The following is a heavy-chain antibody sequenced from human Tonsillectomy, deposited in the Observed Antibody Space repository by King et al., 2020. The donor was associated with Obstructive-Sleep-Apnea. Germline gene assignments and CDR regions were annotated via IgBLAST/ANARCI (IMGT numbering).Heavy chain of an antibody. V-gene: IGHV3-21*01. Sequence: VQLVESGGGLVKPGGSLRLSCVASGFTFSSYSINWGRQAPGKGLECVSSISGSSSYIYYADSVKGRFTISRDNAKNSLYLQINSLRAEDTAVYYCVRDYSVVSGLDVWGLGTTVTVSS. D-gene: IGHD2-15*01. CDR1: GFTFSSYS. CDR3: VRDYSVVSGLDV. CDR2: ISGSSSYI. J-gene: IGHJ6*02.